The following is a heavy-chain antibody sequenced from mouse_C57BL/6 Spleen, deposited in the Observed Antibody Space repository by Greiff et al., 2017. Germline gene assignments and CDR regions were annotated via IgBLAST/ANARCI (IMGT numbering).Heavy chain of an antibody. V-gene: IGHV1-69*01. CDR3: AIGSSPWFAY. D-gene: IGHD1-1*01. Sequence: QVHVKQPGAELVMPGASVKLSCKASGYTFTSYWMHWVKQRPGQGLEWIGEIDPSDSYTNYNQKFKGKSTLTVDKSSSTAYMQLSSLTSEDSAVYYCAIGSSPWFAYWGQGTLVTVSA. J-gene: IGHJ3*01. CDR2: IDPSDSYT. CDR1: GYTFTSYW.